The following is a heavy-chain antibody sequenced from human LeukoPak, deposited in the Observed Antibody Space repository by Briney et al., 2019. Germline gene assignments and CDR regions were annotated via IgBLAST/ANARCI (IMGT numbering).Heavy chain of an antibody. D-gene: IGHD3-16*01. J-gene: IGHJ4*02. CDR3: AIFSWASYVLTDY. CDR2: INHSGST. CDR1: GGSISSHY. V-gene: IGHV4-34*01. Sequence: PSETLSLTCSVSGGSISSHYWSWIRQPPGKGLEWIGEINHSGSTNYNPSLKSRVTISVDTSKNQFSLKLSSVTAADTAVYYCAIFSWASYVLTDYWGQGTLVTVSS.